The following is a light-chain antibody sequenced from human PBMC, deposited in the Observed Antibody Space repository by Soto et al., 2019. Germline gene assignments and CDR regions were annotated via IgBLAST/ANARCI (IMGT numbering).Light chain of an antibody. V-gene: IGLV1-40*01. CDR3: SSYTSSSTLYVV. J-gene: IGLJ2*01. CDR1: SANIGAGYD. CDR2: GNN. Sequence: QSVLTQPPSVSGAPGQTITISCTGSSANIGAGYDVHWYQQFPGTAPKLLIHGNNDRPSGVSDRFSASKSGTSASLAITGLQAEDEADYYCSSYTSSSTLYVVFGGGTKVTVL.